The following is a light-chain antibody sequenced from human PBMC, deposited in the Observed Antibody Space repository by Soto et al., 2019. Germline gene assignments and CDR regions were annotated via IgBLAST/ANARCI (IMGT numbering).Light chain of an antibody. J-gene: IGLJ1*01. V-gene: IGLV1-40*01. CDR2: GNI. CDR3: QSCDSSLSAYV. Sequence: SVLTQPPSVSGAPGQRVTISCTGSSSNLGADYDVHWYQLLPGTAPKLPIYGNINRPSGVPDRFSGSKSATSASLAITGLQAEDEADYYCQSCDSSLSAYVFGAGTKVTVL. CDR1: SSNLGADYD.